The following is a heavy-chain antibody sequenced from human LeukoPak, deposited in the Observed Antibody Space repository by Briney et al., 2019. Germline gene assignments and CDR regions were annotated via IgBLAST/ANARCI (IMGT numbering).Heavy chain of an antibody. V-gene: IGHV4-61*02. CDR2: IYTSGST. CDR3: ARVTTDYHDSSGYSDYFDY. D-gene: IGHD3-22*01. CDR1: GGSISSGSYY. J-gene: IGHJ4*02. Sequence: SQTLSLTCTVSGGSISSGSYYWSWIRQPAGKGLEWIGRIYTSGSTNYNPSLKSRVTISVDTSKNQFSLKLSSVTAADTAVYYCARVTTDYHDSSGYSDYFDYWGQGTLVTVSS.